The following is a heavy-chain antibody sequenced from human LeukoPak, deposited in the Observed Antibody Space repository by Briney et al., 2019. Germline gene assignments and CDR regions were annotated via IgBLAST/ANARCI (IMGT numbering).Heavy chain of an antibody. J-gene: IGHJ2*01. Sequence: RRGGSVRLFCAPSGFTFSIYWMSWARLAPGKGLEWVANIKQDGSEKQYVVSVGGRFTISRENDKNSLYLKMNNLRAEDTAVYYCASKRGYSNYVWYFDLWGRGTLVTVSS. D-gene: IGHD4-11*01. CDR1: GFTFSIYW. V-gene: IGHV3-7*01. CDR2: IKQDGSEK. CDR3: ASKRGYSNYVWYFDL.